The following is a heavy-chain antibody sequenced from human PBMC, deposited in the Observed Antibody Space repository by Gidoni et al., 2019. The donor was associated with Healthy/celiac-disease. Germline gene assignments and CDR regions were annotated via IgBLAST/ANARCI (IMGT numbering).Heavy chain of an antibody. CDR2: ISGSGGST. V-gene: IGHV3-23*01. Sequence: EVPLLESGGGLVQPGGSLRLSCAAYGFTFCRYAMSWVRQAPGKGLECVSAISGSGGSTYYADSVKGRFTISRDNSKNTLYLQMNSLRAEDTAVYYCAKDQKASDSSGGDYFYGMDVWGQGTTVTVSS. J-gene: IGHJ6*02. CDR3: AKDQKASDSSGGDYFYGMDV. D-gene: IGHD6-19*01. CDR1: GFTFCRYA.